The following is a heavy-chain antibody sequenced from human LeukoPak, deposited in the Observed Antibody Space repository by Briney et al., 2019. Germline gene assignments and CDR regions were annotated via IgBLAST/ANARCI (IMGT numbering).Heavy chain of an antibody. J-gene: IGHJ4*02. D-gene: IGHD3-10*01. CDR3: ARASKYYGSGRLGY. CDR1: GGSISSSSYY. Sequence: SETLSLTCTVSGGSISSSSYYWGWIRQPPGKGLEWIGSIYYSGSTYYNPSLKSRVTISVDTSKNQFSLKLSSVTAADTAVYYCARASKYYGSGRLGYWGQGTLVTVSS. CDR2: IYYSGST. V-gene: IGHV4-39*01.